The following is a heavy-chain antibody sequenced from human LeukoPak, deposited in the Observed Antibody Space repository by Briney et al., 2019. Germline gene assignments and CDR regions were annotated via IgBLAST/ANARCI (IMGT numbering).Heavy chain of an antibody. V-gene: IGHV3-23*01. CDR3: AKDLAAAGIHYFDY. D-gene: IGHD6-13*01. CDR1: GFTFHDYA. J-gene: IGHJ4*02. Sequence: GGSLRLSCEVSGFTFHDYAISWLRQTPGEGLEWVSTVNAAGTDRFYAASVKGRFTISRDNSKNTLYLQMNSLRAEDTAVYYCAKDLAAAGIHYFDYWGQGTLVTVSS. CDR2: VNAAGTDR.